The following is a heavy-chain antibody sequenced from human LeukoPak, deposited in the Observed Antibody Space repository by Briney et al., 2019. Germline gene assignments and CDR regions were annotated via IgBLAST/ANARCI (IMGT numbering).Heavy chain of an antibody. D-gene: IGHD5-18*01. CDR3: AKDGEYSYGFFDY. CDR2: ISDSGGNT. J-gene: IGHJ4*02. V-gene: IGHV3-23*01. CDR1: GFTFRSYW. Sequence: GGSLRLSCAASGFTFRSYWMHWVRQAPGKGLEWVSTISDSGGNTYYADSVKGRFTISRDNSKNTLYLQMNSLRAEDTAVYYCAKDGEYSYGFFDYWGQGTLVTVSS.